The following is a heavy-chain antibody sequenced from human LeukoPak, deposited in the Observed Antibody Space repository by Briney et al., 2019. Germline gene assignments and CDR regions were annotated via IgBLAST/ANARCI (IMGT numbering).Heavy chain of an antibody. D-gene: IGHD5-12*01. Sequence: GGSLRLSCAASGFTFSSYEMGWVRQAPGKGLEWISYISTTGTIIYYADSVKGRFTISRDNAENSLYLQMDSLRAEDMAVYYCARDYSVMDIVASYFFDYWGQGTLVTVSS. CDR1: GFTFSSYE. V-gene: IGHV3-48*03. CDR2: ISTTGTII. CDR3: ARDYSVMDIVASYFFDY. J-gene: IGHJ4*02.